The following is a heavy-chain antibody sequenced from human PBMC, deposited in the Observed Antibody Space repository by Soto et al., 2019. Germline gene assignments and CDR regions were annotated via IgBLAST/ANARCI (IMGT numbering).Heavy chain of an antibody. CDR3: ARVDVLRFLEWLI. J-gene: IGHJ4*02. CDR1: GYSFTNYG. D-gene: IGHD3-3*01. Sequence: ASGKVAYKASGYSFTNYGINWVRQAPGQGLEWMGWISAYNGNTNYAQNLQGRVTMTTDTSTSTAYMELRSLRSDDTAVYYCARVDVLRFLEWLIWGQGTLVTVSS. V-gene: IGHV1-18*04. CDR2: ISAYNGNT.